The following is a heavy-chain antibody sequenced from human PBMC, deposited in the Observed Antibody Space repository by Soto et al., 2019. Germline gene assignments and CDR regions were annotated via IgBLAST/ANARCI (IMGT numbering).Heavy chain of an antibody. Sequence: VQLVQSGAEVKKPGSSVKVSCKASGGIFSTYAISWLRQAPGQGLEWMGGIIPISGTPNYAQRFQGRVTITADESTSTAYMELSRLRSEDTAVYYCARDRDDYGSGNYYNRIDFWGQGTLVTVSS. CDR2: IIPISGTP. J-gene: IGHJ4*02. CDR1: GGIFSTYA. CDR3: ARDRDDYGSGNYYNRIDF. V-gene: IGHV1-69*01. D-gene: IGHD3-10*01.